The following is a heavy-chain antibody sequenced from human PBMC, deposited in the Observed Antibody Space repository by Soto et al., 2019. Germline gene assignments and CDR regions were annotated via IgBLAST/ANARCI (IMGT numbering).Heavy chain of an antibody. CDR2: IIPMLGIA. CDR3: TIGSWSGEVFDI. V-gene: IGHV1-69*02. D-gene: IGHD2-21*01. CDR1: GGTFSTYS. Sequence: QVQLVQSGAEVKKPGSSVKVSCKDSGGTFSTYSMFWVRQAPGQGLEWMGRIIPMLGIANYAQRFQDRVTTTADKSPATAYMELSSLRSEDTALYDCTIGSWSGEVFDIWGQGTMVTVSS. J-gene: IGHJ3*02.